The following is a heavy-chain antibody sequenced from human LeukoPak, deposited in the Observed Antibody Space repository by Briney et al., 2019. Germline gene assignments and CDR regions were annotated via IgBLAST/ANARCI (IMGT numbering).Heavy chain of an antibody. CDR2: IKKDGSEK. CDR1: GFTFSSYW. CDR3: ARGDGGDWTKYYFDY. J-gene: IGHJ4*02. Sequence: GGSLRLSCAASGFTFSSYWMSWVRQAPGKGLEWVANIKKDGSEKYYADSVKGRFTISRDNSKNTLYLQVNSLRAEDTAVYYCARGDGGDWTKYYFDYWGQGTLVTVSS. D-gene: IGHD2-21*01. V-gene: IGHV3-7*03.